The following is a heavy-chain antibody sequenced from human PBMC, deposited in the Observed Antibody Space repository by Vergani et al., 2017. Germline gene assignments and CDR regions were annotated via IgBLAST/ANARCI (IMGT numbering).Heavy chain of an antibody. Sequence: QVHLQESGPGLVKPSETLSLTCSVSNNSIGRDYFWGWIRRSPGKGLEYIASIYPGGMTYYNPSLKSRATISIDTSENVFSLRLTSVTAADTALYHCAGHGGSGNYYHLFDSWGRGTLVIVSS. D-gene: IGHD3-3*01. CDR3: AGHGGSGNYYHLFDS. V-gene: IGHV4-38-2*02. CDR2: IYPGGMT. CDR1: NNSIGRDYF. J-gene: IGHJ4*02.